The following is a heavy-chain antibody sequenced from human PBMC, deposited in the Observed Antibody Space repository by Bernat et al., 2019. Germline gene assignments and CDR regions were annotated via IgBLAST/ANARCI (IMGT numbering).Heavy chain of an antibody. D-gene: IGHD3-16*01. Sequence: EVQLVESGGGLVKPGGSLRLSCAASGFTFSNFSMVWVRLAPGKGLQWVSSISTGSTYRNYADSVKGRFTISRDNAKNTLYLQMNSLRAEDTAVYYCATLGYWGQGTLVTVSS. V-gene: IGHV3-21*04. CDR1: GFTFSNFS. CDR3: ATLGY. J-gene: IGHJ4*02. CDR2: ISTGSTYR.